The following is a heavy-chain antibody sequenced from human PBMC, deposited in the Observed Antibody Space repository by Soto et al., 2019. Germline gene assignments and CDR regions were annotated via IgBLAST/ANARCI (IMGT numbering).Heavy chain of an antibody. V-gene: IGHV2-26*01. Sequence: QVTLKESGPVLVKPTETLTLRCTVSGLSITDSEMGVSWIRQPPGQPLVWLAHIDSSGEKSYRTFLKSRLAISKDTSKSQIVLTMTKMDPADTATYYCARRHLAVAVSPWFDPWGQGIPVTVSS. CDR1: GLSITDSEMG. CDR2: IDSSGEK. CDR3: ARRHLAVAVSPWFDP. D-gene: IGHD6-19*01. J-gene: IGHJ5*02.